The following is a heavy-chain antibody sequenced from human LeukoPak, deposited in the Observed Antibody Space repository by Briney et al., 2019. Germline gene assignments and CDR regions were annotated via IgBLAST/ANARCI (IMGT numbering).Heavy chain of an antibody. D-gene: IGHD6-13*01. CDR3: ARGLPGYSSSWYYPRRRIFDY. Sequence: PSETLSLTCAVYGGSFSGYYWSWIRQPPGKGLEWMGEINHSGSTNYNASLKRGGTILVSKYKKQFSLKLSSVTAADTAVYYCARGLPGYSSSWYYPRRRIFDYWGQGTLVTVSS. J-gene: IGHJ4*02. V-gene: IGHV4-34*01. CDR1: GGSFSGYY. CDR2: INHSGST.